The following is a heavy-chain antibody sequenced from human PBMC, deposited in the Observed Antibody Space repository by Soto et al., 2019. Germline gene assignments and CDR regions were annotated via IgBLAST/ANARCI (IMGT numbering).Heavy chain of an antibody. Sequence: PGGSLRLSCAASGFTFINAWMIWVRQSPVKGLEWVVRIKSKTDGGTTDYAAPVKGRFTISRDDSKNTLYLQMNSLKTEDTAVYYCTTVPYTDPWGQGTLVTVSS. J-gene: IGHJ5*02. CDR1: GFTFINAW. CDR3: TTVPYTDP. D-gene: IGHD2-2*02. V-gene: IGHV3-15*01. CDR2: IKSKTDGGTT.